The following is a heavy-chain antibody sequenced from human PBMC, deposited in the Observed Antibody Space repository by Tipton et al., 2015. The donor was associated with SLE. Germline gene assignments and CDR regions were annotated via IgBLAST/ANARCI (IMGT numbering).Heavy chain of an antibody. Sequence: GSLRLSCAASGFTFSHHGMHWVRQAPGKGLEWVANIKQDGSEKKYVDSVKGRFTISRDNAKNSVSLQMNSLRVDDTAIYYCAKDNWGRPLNIDGFDIWGQGAMVTVSS. J-gene: IGHJ3*02. CDR2: IKQDGSEK. V-gene: IGHV3-7*01. D-gene: IGHD7-27*01. CDR3: AKDNWGRPLNIDGFDI. CDR1: GFTFSHHG.